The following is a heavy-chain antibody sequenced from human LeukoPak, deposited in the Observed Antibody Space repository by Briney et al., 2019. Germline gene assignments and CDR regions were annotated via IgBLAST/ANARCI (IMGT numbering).Heavy chain of an antibody. D-gene: IGHD2-2*02. J-gene: IGHJ6*03. Sequence: GGSLRLSCAASGFTFSGYAMHWVRQAPGKGLEYVSAISSNGGSTYYANSVKGRFTISRDNSKNTLYLQMGSLRAEDMAVYYCARDAEYCSSTSCYKDYYYYMDVWGKGTTVTVSS. CDR1: GFTFSGYA. CDR3: ARDAEYCSSTSCYKDYYYYMDV. CDR2: ISSNGGST. V-gene: IGHV3-64*01.